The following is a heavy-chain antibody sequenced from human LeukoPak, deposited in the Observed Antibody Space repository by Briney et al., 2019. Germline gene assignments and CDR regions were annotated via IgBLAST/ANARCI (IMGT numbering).Heavy chain of an antibody. CDR3: ASSYDSSGYRLDY. CDR2: INHSGYT. Sequence: SETLSLTCTISGGSLTRYYWSWIRQPPGKGLEWIGYINHSGYTDYNPSLESRVAMSVISVDTSKNQFSLKLSSVTAADTAVYYCASSYDSSGYRLDYWGQGTLVTVSS. J-gene: IGHJ4*02. CDR1: GGSLTRYY. D-gene: IGHD3-22*01. V-gene: IGHV4-59*08.